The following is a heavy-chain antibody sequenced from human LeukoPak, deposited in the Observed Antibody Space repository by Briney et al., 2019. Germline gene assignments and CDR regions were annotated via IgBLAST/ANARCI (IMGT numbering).Heavy chain of an antibody. CDR3: ARLCLGELFCNHFDY. CDR2: IYPGDSDT. Sequence: GESLKISCKGSGYSFTSYWIGLVRQMSGKGLEWMGIIYPGDSDTRYSPSFQGQVTISADKSISTAYLQWSSLKASDTAMYYCARLCLGELFCNHFDYWGQGTLVTVSS. CDR1: GYSFTSYW. D-gene: IGHD3-10*01. J-gene: IGHJ4*02. V-gene: IGHV5-51*01.